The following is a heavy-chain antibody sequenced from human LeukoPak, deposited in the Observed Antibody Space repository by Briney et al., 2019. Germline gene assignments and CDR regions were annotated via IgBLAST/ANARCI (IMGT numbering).Heavy chain of an antibody. CDR3: ARTGSHYYYGFDC. J-gene: IGHJ4*02. V-gene: IGHV3-48*02. CDR1: GFTFSSYP. CDR2: ISRSSGTI. Sequence: PGGSLRLSCAASGFTFSSYPLNWVRQAPGKGLEWISYISRSSGTIYYADSVKGRFTISRDNAKDSLSLQMSSLRDEDTAVYYCARTGSHYYYGFDCWGQGTLVTVSS. D-gene: IGHD3-10*01.